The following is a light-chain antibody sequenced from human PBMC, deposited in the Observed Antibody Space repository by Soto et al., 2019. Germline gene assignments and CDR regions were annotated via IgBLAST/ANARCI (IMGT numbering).Light chain of an antibody. CDR3: QQYHIYSGT. V-gene: IGKV1-5*03. J-gene: IGKJ1*01. CDR1: QTIYTW. Sequence: DIQITQSPSTLSASVGDRVTISCRASQTIYTWLAWYQQKPGMAPKLLMYKASSLESGVPSRFSGSGSGTEFTLTISNLQPDDFATYYCQQYHIYSGTFGQGTKVDNK. CDR2: KAS.